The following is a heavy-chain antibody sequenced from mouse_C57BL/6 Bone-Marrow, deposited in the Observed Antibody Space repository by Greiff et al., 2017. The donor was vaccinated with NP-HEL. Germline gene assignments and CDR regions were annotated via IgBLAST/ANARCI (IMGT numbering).Heavy chain of an antibody. J-gene: IGHJ2*01. CDR2: IDPSDSET. CDR1: GYTFTSYW. V-gene: IGHV1-52*01. Sequence: QVQLQQPGAELVRPGSSVKLSCKASGYTFTSYWMHWVKQRPIQGLEWIGNIDPSDSETHYNQKFKDKATLTVDKSSSTAYMQLISLTSEDSAFYYCASAYYCDYWGQGTTLTVSS. CDR3: ASAYYCDY.